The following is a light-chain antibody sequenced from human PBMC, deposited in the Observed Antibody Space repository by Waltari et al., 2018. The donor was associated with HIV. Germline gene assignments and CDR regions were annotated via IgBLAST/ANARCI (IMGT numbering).Light chain of an antibody. Sequence: EIVMTQSPATLSVSPGERATLSCRARQSVSSNLACYQQKPGQAPRLLIYGASTRATGIPARFSGSGSGTEFTLTISSLQSEDFAVYYCQQYNNWPLTFGGGTKVEIK. J-gene: IGKJ4*01. CDR1: QSVSSN. CDR3: QQYNNWPLT. CDR2: GAS. V-gene: IGKV3-15*01.